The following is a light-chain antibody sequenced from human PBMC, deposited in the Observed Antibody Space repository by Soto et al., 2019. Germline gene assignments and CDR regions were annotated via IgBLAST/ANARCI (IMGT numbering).Light chain of an antibody. V-gene: IGKV3-11*01. CDR3: QQRSSSWT. CDR1: QSVGSY. CDR2: DAS. J-gene: IGKJ1*01. Sequence: EIVLTQSPATLSLSPGERATLSCRASQSVGSYLAWYQQKPGQAPRLLIYDASNRATGIPARFSGSGSGTDFTLAISSLEPEDFAVYYCQQRSSSWTVGQGTKVEVK.